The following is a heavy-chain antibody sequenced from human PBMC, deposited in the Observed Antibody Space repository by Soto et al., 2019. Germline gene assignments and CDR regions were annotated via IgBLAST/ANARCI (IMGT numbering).Heavy chain of an antibody. J-gene: IGHJ4*02. CDR3: ARHATSGDYVDY. V-gene: IGHV4-39*01. Sequence: LSLTCTVSGGSISSRSYYWGWTRQPPGKGLEWIGSIYYSGSTYYNPSLKSRVTISVDTSKNQFSLNLSSVTAADAAVYYCARHATSGDYVDYWGQGTLVTVSS. D-gene: IGHD4-17*01. CDR2: IYYSGST. CDR1: GGSISSRSYY.